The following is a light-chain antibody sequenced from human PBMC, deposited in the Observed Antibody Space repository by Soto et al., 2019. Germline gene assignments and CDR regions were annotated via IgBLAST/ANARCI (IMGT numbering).Light chain of an antibody. CDR3: QYCGSSPLT. V-gene: IGKV3-20*01. Sequence: EIVLTQSPGTQSLSPGERAILSCRATQRVGGSDLAWYQQKPGQTPRLLIYSTSDRASSTPDRFSGSGSGTDFTLTISSLEPEDFAVYYCQYCGSSPLTFGGGTKVE. CDR1: QRVGGSD. CDR2: STS. J-gene: IGKJ4*01.